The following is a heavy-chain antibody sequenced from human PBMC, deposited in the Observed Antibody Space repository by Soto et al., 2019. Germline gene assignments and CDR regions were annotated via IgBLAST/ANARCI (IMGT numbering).Heavy chain of an antibody. V-gene: IGHV4-59*01. CDR2: IYYSGST. Sequence: SETVSLTCTVSGCSISSYYWSWIRQPPGKGLEWIGYIYYSGSTNYNPSLKSRVTISVDTSKNQFSLKLSSVTAADTAVYYCARVGGYCSGGSCYSPWFDPWGQGTLVTVSS. D-gene: IGHD2-15*01. CDR3: ARVGGYCSGGSCYSPWFDP. J-gene: IGHJ5*02. CDR1: GCSISSYY.